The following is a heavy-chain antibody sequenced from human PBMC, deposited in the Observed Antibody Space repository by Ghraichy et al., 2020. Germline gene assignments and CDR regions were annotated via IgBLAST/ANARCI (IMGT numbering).Heavy chain of an antibody. CDR2: IYSVGST. Sequence: GGSLRLSCAASGFTVSINYMGWVRQAPGKGLEWVSVIYSVGSTYYADSAKGRFTISRDNSKNTPYLQMNSLRAEDTAVYYCARTVVVAAYFDDWGQGTLVTVSS. CDR3: ARTVVVAAYFDD. D-gene: IGHD2-15*01. V-gene: IGHV3-53*01. CDR1: GFTVSINY. J-gene: IGHJ4*02.